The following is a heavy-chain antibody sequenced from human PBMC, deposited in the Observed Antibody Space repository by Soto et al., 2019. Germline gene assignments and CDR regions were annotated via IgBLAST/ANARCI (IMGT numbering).Heavy chain of an antibody. CDR3: ARDRVVYCSNGICLDAIDI. CDR2: LSSRGFST. V-gene: IGHV3-23*01. J-gene: IGHJ3*02. Sequence: EVQLLESGGDLVQPGGSLRLSCAASGFTFNDYALTWVRQVPRKGLEWVSSLSSRGFSTHYAESVKGRFTISRDNIKNTAYLQMNSLRAEYTAAYYCARDRVVYCSNGICLDAIDIWGQGTLVTVSS. CDR1: GFTFNDYA. D-gene: IGHD2-8*01.